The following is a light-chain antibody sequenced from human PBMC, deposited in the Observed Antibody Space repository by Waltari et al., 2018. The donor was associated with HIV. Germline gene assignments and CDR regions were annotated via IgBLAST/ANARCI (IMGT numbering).Light chain of an antibody. V-gene: IGKV3-20*01. J-gene: IGKJ1*01. CDR2: GAS. CDR1: QSVSSSY. CDR3: QQYGSSPRT. Sequence: ETVLTQSPGTLSLSPGERATLSCRASQSVSSSYLAWYQQKPGQAPWLLIYGASTRATGIPDRFSGSGSGTDFTLTISRLEPEDFAVYYCQQYGSSPRTFGQGTKVEIK.